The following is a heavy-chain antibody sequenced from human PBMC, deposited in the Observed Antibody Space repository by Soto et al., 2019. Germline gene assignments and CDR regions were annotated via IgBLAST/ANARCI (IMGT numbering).Heavy chain of an antibody. Sequence: ASVKVSCKASGYTFTSYGISWVRQAPGQGLEWMGWISAYNGNTNYAQKLQGRVTMTTDTSTSTAYMELRSLRSDDTAVYYCARDIVVVVAATTDHDAFDIWGQGTMVTVSS. V-gene: IGHV1-18*01. D-gene: IGHD2-15*01. CDR2: ISAYNGNT. J-gene: IGHJ3*02. CDR1: GYTFTSYG. CDR3: ARDIVVVVAATTDHDAFDI.